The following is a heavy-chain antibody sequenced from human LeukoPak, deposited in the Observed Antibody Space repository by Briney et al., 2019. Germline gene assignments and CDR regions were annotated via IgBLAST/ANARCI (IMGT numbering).Heavy chain of an antibody. J-gene: IGHJ4*02. CDR1: GFTFSSYS. Sequence: GGSLRLPCAASGFTFSSYSMNWVRQAPGKGLEWVSSISSSSSYIYYADSVKGRFTISRDNAKNSLYLQMNSLRAEDTAVYYCARGGSGWYHDYWGQGTLVTVSS. CDR2: ISSSSSYI. D-gene: IGHD6-19*01. CDR3: ARGGSGWYHDY. V-gene: IGHV3-21*01.